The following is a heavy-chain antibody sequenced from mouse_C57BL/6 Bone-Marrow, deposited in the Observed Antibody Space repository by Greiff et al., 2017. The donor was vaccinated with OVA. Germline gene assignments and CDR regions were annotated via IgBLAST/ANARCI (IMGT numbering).Heavy chain of an antibody. CDR3: AIYDGYYVLFDY. CDR1: GYTFTSYW. Sequence: VQLQQPGAELVKPGASVKLSCKASGYTFTSYWMHWVKQRPGRGLEWIGVINPNYGTTSYNQKFKGKATLTVDQSSSTAYMQLNSLTSEDSAVYYCAIYDGYYVLFDYWGQGTTLTVSS. J-gene: IGHJ2*01. CDR2: INPNYGTT. V-gene: IGHV1-69*02. D-gene: IGHD2-3*01.